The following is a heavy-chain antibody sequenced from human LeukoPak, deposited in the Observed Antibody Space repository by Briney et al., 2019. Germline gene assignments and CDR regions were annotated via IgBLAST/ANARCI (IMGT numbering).Heavy chain of an antibody. D-gene: IGHD3-22*01. CDR3: ARVDYYDSSIDY. Sequence: SETLSLTCTVSGGSISSSSYYWGWLRQPPGKGLEWIGSIYYSGSTYYNPSLKSRVTISVDTSKNQFSLKLSSVTAADTAVYYCARVDYYDSSIDYWGQGTLVTVSS. J-gene: IGHJ4*02. V-gene: IGHV4-39*07. CDR2: IYYSGST. CDR1: GGSISSSSYY.